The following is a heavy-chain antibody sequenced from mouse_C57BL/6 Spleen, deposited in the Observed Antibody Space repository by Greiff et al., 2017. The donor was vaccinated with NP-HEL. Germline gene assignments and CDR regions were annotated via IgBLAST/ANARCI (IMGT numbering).Heavy chain of an antibody. J-gene: IGHJ3*01. Sequence: VQLQQSGPELVKPGASVKISCKASGYSFTSYYIHWVKQRPGQGLEWIGWIYPGSGNTKYNEKFKGKATLTADTSSSTAYMQLSSLTSEDSAVYYCARSPLTGTTGWFAYWGQGTLVTVSA. D-gene: IGHD4-1*01. CDR3: ARSPLTGTTGWFAY. CDR1: GYSFTSYY. CDR2: IYPGSGNT. V-gene: IGHV1-66*01.